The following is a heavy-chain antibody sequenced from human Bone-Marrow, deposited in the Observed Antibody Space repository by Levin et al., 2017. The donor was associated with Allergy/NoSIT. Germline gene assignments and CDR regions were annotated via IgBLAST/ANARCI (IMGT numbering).Heavy chain of an antibody. CDR2: IKQDGSEK. Sequence: GGSLRLSCAASGFTFSTYWMTWVRQAPGKGLEWVANIKQDGSEKYYVDSVKGRFTISRDNAKNSLYLQMNSLRAEDTAVYYCARAREGTTVTTSFDYWGQGTLVIVSS. CDR3: ARAREGTTVTTSFDY. D-gene: IGHD4-17*01. V-gene: IGHV3-7*04. J-gene: IGHJ4*02. CDR1: GFTFSTYW.